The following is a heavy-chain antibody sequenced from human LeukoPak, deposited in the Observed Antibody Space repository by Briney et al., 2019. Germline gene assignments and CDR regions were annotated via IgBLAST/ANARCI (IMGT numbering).Heavy chain of an antibody. J-gene: IGHJ3*01. CDR2: ISATGSTT. D-gene: IGHD2/OR15-2a*01. CDR3: AKDSQSVAFFLDDAFDL. CDR1: GLTFSTYA. Sequence: GGALKLSCTASGLTFSTYALRWVRQTPGKGLEWLSVISATGSTTYYADSVRGRFTISRDNSNNTLYLQMNSLRVEDTAVYYCAKDSQSVAFFLDDAFDLWGQGTIVTVSA. V-gene: IGHV3-23*01.